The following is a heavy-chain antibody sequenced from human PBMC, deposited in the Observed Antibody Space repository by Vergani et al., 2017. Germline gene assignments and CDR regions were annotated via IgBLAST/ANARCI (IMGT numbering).Heavy chain of an antibody. CDR3: AKDIHSSGAVAGTFAY. CDR2: ISWNSGST. J-gene: IGHJ4*02. CDR1: GFTFDDYA. Sequence: EVQLVESGGGLVQPGRSLRLSCAASGFTFDDYAMHWVRQAPGKGLEWVSGISWNSGSTGYADSVKGRFTISRDNAKNSLYLQMNSLRAEDTALYYCAKDIHSSGAVAGTFAYWGQGTLVTVSS. V-gene: IGHV3-9*01. D-gene: IGHD6-19*01.